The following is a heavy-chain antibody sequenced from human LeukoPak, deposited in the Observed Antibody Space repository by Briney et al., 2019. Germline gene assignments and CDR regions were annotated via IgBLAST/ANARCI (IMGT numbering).Heavy chain of an antibody. D-gene: IGHD7-27*01. J-gene: IGHJ4*02. Sequence: GGSLRLSCAATGFTVSNNYMHWVRQAPGKGLEWVSVLYGDGTTYYADSVKGRFTISRVDSKNTLFLQMNSLRAEDTAVYYCAKNWGLDYWGQGTLVTVSS. V-gene: IGHV3-66*02. CDR2: LYGDGTT. CDR1: GFTVSNNY. CDR3: AKNWGLDY.